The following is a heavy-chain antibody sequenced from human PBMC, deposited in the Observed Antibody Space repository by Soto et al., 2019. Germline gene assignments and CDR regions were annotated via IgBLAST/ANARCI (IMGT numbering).Heavy chain of an antibody. J-gene: IGHJ5*02. CDR2: IYYSGST. CDR3: ARGVATIGP. CDR1: HDSISSYY. Sequence: TGTQSLTCTVSHDSISSYYWSWIRQPPGKGLEWIGYIYYSGSTNYNPSLKSRVTISVDTPKNQFSLKLTSVTAADTAVYYCARGVATIGPWGQGTLVTVSS. D-gene: IGHD5-12*01. V-gene: IGHV4-59*01.